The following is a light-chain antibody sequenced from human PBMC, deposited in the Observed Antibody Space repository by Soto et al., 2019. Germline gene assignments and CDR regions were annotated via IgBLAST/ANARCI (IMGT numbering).Light chain of an antibody. CDR2: DVS. CDR3: SSYTISSTL. V-gene: IGLV2-14*01. Sequence: QSALTQTASVSGSPGQSITISCTGTSSDVGDYNYVSWYQQHPGKAPKLMLYDVSNRPSGISNRFSGSKSGNTASLTISGLQAEDEADYYCSSYTISSTLFGTGTKVTVL. J-gene: IGLJ1*01. CDR1: SSDVGDYNY.